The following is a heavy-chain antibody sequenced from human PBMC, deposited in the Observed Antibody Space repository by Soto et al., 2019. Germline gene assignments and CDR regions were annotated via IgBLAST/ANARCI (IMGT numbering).Heavy chain of an antibody. Sequence: GGSLRLSCAASGFTFSSYAMSWVRQAPGKGLEWVSVISSGSTYIDYADSLKGRITISRDNAKNSLYLHMNSLRAEDTAVYYCARRTLTGSPTFDYWGQGALVTVSS. CDR1: GFTFSSYA. J-gene: IGHJ4*02. CDR2: ISSGSTYI. CDR3: ARRTLTGSPTFDY. D-gene: IGHD3-9*01. V-gene: IGHV3-21*01.